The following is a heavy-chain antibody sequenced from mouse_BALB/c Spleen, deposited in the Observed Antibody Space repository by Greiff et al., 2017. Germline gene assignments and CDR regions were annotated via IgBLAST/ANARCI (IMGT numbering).Heavy chain of an antibody. CDR1: GYSITSGYY. Sequence: DVKLVESGPGLVKPSQSLSLTCSVTGYSITSGYYWNWIRQFPGNKLEWMGYISYDGSNNYNPSLKNRISITRDTSKNQFFLKLNSVTTEDTATYYCAREYDGYWGQGTTLTVSS. D-gene: IGHD2-14*01. CDR2: ISYDGSN. V-gene: IGHV3-6*02. J-gene: IGHJ2*01. CDR3: AREYDGY.